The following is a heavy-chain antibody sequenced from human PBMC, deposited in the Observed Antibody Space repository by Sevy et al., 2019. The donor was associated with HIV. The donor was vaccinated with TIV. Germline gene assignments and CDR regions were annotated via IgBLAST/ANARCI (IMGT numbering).Heavy chain of an antibody. V-gene: IGHV3-43*01. CDR3: ALGTSSPSYFDH. CDR2: ISWDGSST. D-gene: IGHD1-7*01. J-gene: IGHJ4*02. Sequence: GGSLRLSCEASGFTFDDYILHWVRQLPAKGLEWVSFISWDGSSTHYADSVQGRFTISRDNNKNSFYLQMNSLTTEDTALYYCALGTSSPSYFDHWGQGTLVTVSS. CDR1: GFTFDDYI.